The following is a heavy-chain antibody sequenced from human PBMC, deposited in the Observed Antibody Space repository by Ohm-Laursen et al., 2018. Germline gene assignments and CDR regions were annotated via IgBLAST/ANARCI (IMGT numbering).Heavy chain of an antibody. Sequence: SLRLSCTASGFTFTTYAMHWVRQAPGKGLEWVSLVNRAGDTYYGDSVKGRFTISRDSSKNSLYLQMNSLRAEDTAVYYCAREPEGIRGDWAMDVWGQGTTVTVSS. J-gene: IGHJ6*02. V-gene: IGHV3-66*01. CDR3: AREPEGIRGDWAMDV. D-gene: IGHD2-21*02. CDR2: VNRAGDT. CDR1: GFTFTTYA.